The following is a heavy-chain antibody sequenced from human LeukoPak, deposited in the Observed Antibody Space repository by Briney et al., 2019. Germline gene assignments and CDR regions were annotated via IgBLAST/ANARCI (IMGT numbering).Heavy chain of an antibody. D-gene: IGHD3-22*01. Sequence: ASVKVSCKASGYTFTGYYMHWVRQAPGQGLEWMGWINPNSGGTNYAQKFQGRVTMTRDTSISTAYMELSRLRSDDTAVYYCARVLGVSSGYSELDYWGQGTLVTVSS. CDR3: ARVLGVSSGYSELDY. CDR1: GYTFTGYY. J-gene: IGHJ4*02. V-gene: IGHV1-2*02. CDR2: INPNSGGT.